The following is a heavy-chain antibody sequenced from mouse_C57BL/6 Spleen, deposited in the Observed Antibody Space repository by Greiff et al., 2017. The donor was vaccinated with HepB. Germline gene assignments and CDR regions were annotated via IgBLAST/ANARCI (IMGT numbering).Heavy chain of an antibody. CDR1: GYTFTDYE. V-gene: IGHV1-15*01. CDR2: IDPETGGT. D-gene: IGHD6-1*01. Sequence: VQLQQSGAELVRPGASVTLSCKASGYTFTDYEMHWVKQTPVHGLEWIGAIDPETGGTAYNQKFKGKAILTADKSSSTASIELRSLTSEDSAVYYCTRPICAGYFEGWGTGTTVTVAS. J-gene: IGHJ1*03. CDR3: TRPICAGYFEG.